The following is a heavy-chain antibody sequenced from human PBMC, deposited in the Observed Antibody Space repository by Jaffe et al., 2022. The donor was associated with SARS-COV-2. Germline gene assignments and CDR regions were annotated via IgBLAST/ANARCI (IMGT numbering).Heavy chain of an antibody. J-gene: IGHJ4*02. V-gene: IGHV4-39*01. Sequence: QLQLQESGPGLVKPSETLSLTCTVSGGSISSGVYWAWIRQPPGKGLEWIGSFYNGGSTYYNPSLKSRVTVSVDTSKSQLSLKVNSVTAADTAVYYCSRRDLVLPAVWGQGILVTVSS. D-gene: IGHD3-10*01. CDR1: GGSISSGVY. CDR3: SRRDLVLPAV. CDR2: FYNGGST.